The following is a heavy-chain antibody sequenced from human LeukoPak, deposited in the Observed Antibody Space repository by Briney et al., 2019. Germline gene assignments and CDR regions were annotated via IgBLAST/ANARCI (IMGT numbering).Heavy chain of an antibody. D-gene: IGHD5-12*01. CDR1: GFTFSSYS. CDR2: ISSSSSTI. J-gene: IGHJ4*02. V-gene: IGHV3-48*01. Sequence: PGGSLRLSCAASGFTFSSYSVNWVRQAPGKGLEWVSYISSSSSTIYYADSVKGRFTISRDNAKNSLYLQMNSLGAEDTAVYYCAKDRGGYSGYDDALDYWGQGTLVTVSS. CDR3: AKDRGGYSGYDDALDY.